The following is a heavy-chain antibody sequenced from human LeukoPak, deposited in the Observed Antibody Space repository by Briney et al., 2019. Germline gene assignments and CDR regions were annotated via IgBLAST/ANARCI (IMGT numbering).Heavy chain of an antibody. Sequence: SVKVSCKASGGTFSSYAISWVRQAPGQGIEWMGGIIPIFGTANYAQKFQGRVTITADESTSTAYMELSSLRSEDTAVYYCASWWLRPGRHYYYYYGMDVWGKGTTVTVSS. J-gene: IGHJ6*04. CDR3: ASWWLRPGRHYYYYYGMDV. D-gene: IGHD5-12*01. CDR1: GGTFSSYA. V-gene: IGHV1-69*13. CDR2: IIPIFGTA.